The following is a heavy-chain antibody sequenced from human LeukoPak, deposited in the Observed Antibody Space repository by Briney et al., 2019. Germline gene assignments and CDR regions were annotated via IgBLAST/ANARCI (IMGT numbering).Heavy chain of an antibody. V-gene: IGHV4-59*01. CDR2: IYHRGTA. CDR1: GGSISSYY. J-gene: IGHJ4*02. CDR3: ARAGDYYVSGSYLGY. D-gene: IGHD3-10*01. Sequence: PSETLSLTCTVSGGSISSYYWTWIRQPPGKGLEWIGYIYHRGTANYNPSLKSRVTISLDTSKNQFSLTLSSVTAADAAVYYCARAGDYYVSGSYLGYWGQGTLVTVPS.